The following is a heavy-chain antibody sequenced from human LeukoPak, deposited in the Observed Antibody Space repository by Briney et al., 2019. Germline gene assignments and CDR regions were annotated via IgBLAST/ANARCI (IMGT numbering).Heavy chain of an antibody. CDR2: IYYSGST. D-gene: IGHD3-22*01. J-gene: IGHJ4*02. Sequence: PSETLSLTCTVSGGSISSSSYYWGWIRQPPGKGLEWIGSIYYSGSTYYNPSLKSRVTISVDTSKNQFSLKLSSVTAADTAVYYCARDYYDSSGYTHWGQGTLVTVSS. V-gene: IGHV4-39*07. CDR3: ARDYYDSSGYTH. CDR1: GGSISSSSYY.